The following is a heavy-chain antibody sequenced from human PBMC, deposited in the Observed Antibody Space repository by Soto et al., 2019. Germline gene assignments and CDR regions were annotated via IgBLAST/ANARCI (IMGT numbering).Heavy chain of an antibody. D-gene: IGHD3-22*01. J-gene: IGHJ4*02. CDR2: IYYSGST. V-gene: IGHV4-31*03. CDR1: GGSISSGGYY. CDR3: AREKDYYDSSGYPKSGYYFDY. Sequence: SETLSLTCTVSGGSISSGGYYWSWIRQHPGKGLEWIGYIYYSGSTYYNPSLKSRVTISVDTSKNQFSLKLSSVTAADTAVYYCAREKDYYDSSGYPKSGYYFDYWGQGTLVTVSS.